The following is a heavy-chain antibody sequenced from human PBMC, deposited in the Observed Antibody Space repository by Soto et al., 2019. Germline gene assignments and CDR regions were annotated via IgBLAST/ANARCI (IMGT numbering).Heavy chain of an antibody. V-gene: IGHV5-51*01. J-gene: IGHJ6*03. CDR2: IHPGDSES. CDR1: GYTFTSYW. CDR3: ARLGTGYMDV. Sequence: PGESLKISCKGSGYTFTSYWIGWVRQMPGKGLEWMGIIHPGDSESRYSPFFQGQVIISADKSISTAYLQWSSLKASDTAMYYCARLGTGYMDVWGKGTTVTVSS.